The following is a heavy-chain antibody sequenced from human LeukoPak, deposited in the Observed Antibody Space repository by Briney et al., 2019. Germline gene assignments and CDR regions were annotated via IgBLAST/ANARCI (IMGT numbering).Heavy chain of an antibody. CDR2: ISYSGNT. CDR3: ARLSSGFYFDY. D-gene: IGHD3-22*01. J-gene: IGHJ4*02. CDR1: GGSINTYY. Sequence: SETLSLTCTVSGGSINTYYWSWIRQPPGKGLDWIGYISYSGNTNYNSSLKSRITMSVDTSRNQFSLRLSSVTAADTAVYYCARLSSGFYFDYWGQGTLVTVSS. V-gene: IGHV4-59*01.